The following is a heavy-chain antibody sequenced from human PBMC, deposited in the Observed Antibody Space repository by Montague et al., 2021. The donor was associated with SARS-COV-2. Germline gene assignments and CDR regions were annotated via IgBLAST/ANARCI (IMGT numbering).Heavy chain of an antibody. D-gene: IGHD6-13*01. J-gene: IGHJ6*02. V-gene: IGHV2-70*11. CDR2: IDWDDDK. Sequence: PALVKPTQTLTLTCTFSGFSLSTSGMCVSWIRQPPGKALEWLARIDWDDDKYYNTSLKTRLTISKDTSKNQVVLTMTNMDPVDTATYYCARDYIAAACIYYYYYGMDVWGQGTTVTVSS. CDR1: GFSLSTSGMC. CDR3: ARDYIAAACIYYYYYGMDV.